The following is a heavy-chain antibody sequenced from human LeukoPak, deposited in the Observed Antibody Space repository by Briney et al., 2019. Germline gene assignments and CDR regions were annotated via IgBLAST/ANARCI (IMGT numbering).Heavy chain of an antibody. V-gene: IGHV3-48*03. Sequence: GGSLRLSCAASGFTFSSYEMNWVRQAPGKGLEWVSFISSSGSTIYYADSVKGRFTISRDNAKNSLYLQMNSLRAKDTAIYYCARAGRYFDYWGQGTLVTVSS. J-gene: IGHJ4*02. CDR3: ARAGRYFDY. CDR2: ISSSGSTI. CDR1: GFTFSSYE.